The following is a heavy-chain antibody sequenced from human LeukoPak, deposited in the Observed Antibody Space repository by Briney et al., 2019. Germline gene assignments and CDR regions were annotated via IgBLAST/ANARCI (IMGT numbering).Heavy chain of an antibody. V-gene: IGHV3-48*03. Sequence: PGGSLRLSCAASGFTFSSYEMNWVRQAPGKGLEWVSYISSSGSTIYYADSVKGRFTISRDNAKNSLYLQMNSLRAEDTAVYYCAGTYCSGGSCQPDYWGQGTLVTVSS. J-gene: IGHJ4*02. D-gene: IGHD2-15*01. CDR3: AGTYCSGGSCQPDY. CDR1: GFTFSSYE. CDR2: ISSSGSTI.